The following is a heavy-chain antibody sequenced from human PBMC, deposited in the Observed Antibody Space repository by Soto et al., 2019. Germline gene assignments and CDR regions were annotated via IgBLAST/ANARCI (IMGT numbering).Heavy chain of an antibody. Sequence: EVQLLESGGGLVQPGGSLRLSCAASGFTFSSYAMSWVRQAPGKGLEWVSAISGSGGSTYYADSVKGRFTISRDNSKNTLYLQMNSLRAEDTAVYYCAKERHGYSYGFGGAFDIWGPGTMVTVSS. J-gene: IGHJ3*02. CDR2: ISGSGGST. D-gene: IGHD5-18*01. V-gene: IGHV3-23*01. CDR1: GFTFSSYA. CDR3: AKERHGYSYGFGGAFDI.